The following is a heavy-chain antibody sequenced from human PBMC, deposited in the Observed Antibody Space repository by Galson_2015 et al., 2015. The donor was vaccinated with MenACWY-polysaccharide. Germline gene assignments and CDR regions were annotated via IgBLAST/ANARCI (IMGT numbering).Heavy chain of an antibody. CDR3: ARETSRIVFHASDI. J-gene: IGHJ3*02. CDR2: IQNDGSPK. V-gene: IGHV3-33*05. Sequence: SLRLSCAASGLTFSSSGMHWVRQAPGKGLEWVALIQNDGSPKAYADSVKGRFTIFRDNSKNTLYLEMNSLRAEDTAVYYCARETSRIVFHASDISGQGTMVAVAS. CDR1: GLTFSSSG. D-gene: IGHD1-14*01.